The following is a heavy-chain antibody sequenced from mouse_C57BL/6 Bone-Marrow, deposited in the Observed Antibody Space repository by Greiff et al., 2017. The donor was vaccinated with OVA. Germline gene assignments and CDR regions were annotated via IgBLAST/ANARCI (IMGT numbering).Heavy chain of an antibody. CDR3: ARDGYDGAWFAY. CDR2: IYPGSGST. J-gene: IGHJ3*01. D-gene: IGHD2-2*01. V-gene: IGHV1-55*01. CDR1: GYTFTSYW. Sequence: QVQLQQPGAELVKPGASVKMSCKASGYTFTSYWITWVKQRPGQGLEWIGDIYPGSGSTNYTEKFKSKATLTVDTSSSTAYMQLSSLTSEDSAVYYCARDGYDGAWFAYWGQGTLVTVSA.